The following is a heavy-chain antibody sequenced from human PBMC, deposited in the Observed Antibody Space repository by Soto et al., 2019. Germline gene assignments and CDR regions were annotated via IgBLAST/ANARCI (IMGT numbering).Heavy chain of an antibody. Sequence: QVQLQESGPGLVKPSETLSLTCTVSGGSISSYYWSWIRQPPGKGLEWIGYIYYSGSTNYNPSLKSRVTISVDTSKNQFSLKLSSVTAADTAVYYCASSVWGNDDGDPNDAFDIWGQGTMVTVSS. CDR2: IYYSGST. J-gene: IGHJ3*02. V-gene: IGHV4-59*01. CDR3: ASSVWGNDDGDPNDAFDI. D-gene: IGHD4-17*01. CDR1: GGSISSYY.